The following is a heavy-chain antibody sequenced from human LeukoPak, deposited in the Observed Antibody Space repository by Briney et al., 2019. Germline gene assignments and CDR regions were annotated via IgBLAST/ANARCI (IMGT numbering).Heavy chain of an antibody. J-gene: IGHJ4*02. V-gene: IGHV1-18*01. CDR1: GYTFTSYG. Sequence: ASVKVSCKASGYTFTSYGISWVRQAPGQGLEWMGWISAYNGNTNYAQKLQGRVTMTTDASTSTAYMELRSLRSDDTAVYYCARGPYCSGGSCYRYFDYWGQGTLVTVSS. D-gene: IGHD2-15*01. CDR3: ARGPYCSGGSCYRYFDY. CDR2: ISAYNGNT.